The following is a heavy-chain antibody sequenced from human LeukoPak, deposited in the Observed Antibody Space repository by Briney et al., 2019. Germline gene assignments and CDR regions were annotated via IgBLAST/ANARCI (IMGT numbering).Heavy chain of an antibody. CDR2: INENSETA. CDR3: ARGLGSSWFYR. J-gene: IGHJ4*02. CDR1: GFTFSSYA. V-gene: IGHV3-48*02. Sequence: GGSLRLSCAASGFTFSSYAMSWVRQAPGKGLEWISYINENSETAFYAPPLKGRFTISRDNAKNFLYLQMNSLRDEDTAVYYCARGLGSSWFYRWGQGTLVTVSS. D-gene: IGHD6-13*01.